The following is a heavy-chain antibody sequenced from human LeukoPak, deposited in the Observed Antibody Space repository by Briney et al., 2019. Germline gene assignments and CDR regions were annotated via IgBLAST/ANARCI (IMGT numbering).Heavy chain of an antibody. D-gene: IGHD6-19*01. Sequence: GGSLRLSCAASGFTFSSYAMSWVRQAPGKGLEWVSAISGSGGSTYYADSVKGRFTISRDNSKNTLFLQMKSLRANDTAVYYCAKDLFTSGWYRFDPWGQGTLVTVSS. CDR3: AKDLFTSGWYRFDP. V-gene: IGHV3-23*01. CDR1: GFTFSSYA. CDR2: ISGSGGST. J-gene: IGHJ5*02.